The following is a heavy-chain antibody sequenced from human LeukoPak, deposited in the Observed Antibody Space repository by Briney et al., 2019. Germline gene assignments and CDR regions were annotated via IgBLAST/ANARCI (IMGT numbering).Heavy chain of an antibody. CDR2: IYYSGST. Sequence: ASETLSLTCTVTGGSVNSSSYYWGWIRQPPGKGLEWIGSIYYSGSTYYNPSLKSRVTISIHTSKNQFSLSLSSVTAADTAVYYCARGFCTSTNCYQEEWFDPWGRGTLVTVSS. CDR1: GGSVNSSSYY. J-gene: IGHJ5*02. D-gene: IGHD2-2*01. CDR3: ARGFCTSTNCYQEEWFDP. V-gene: IGHV4-39*07.